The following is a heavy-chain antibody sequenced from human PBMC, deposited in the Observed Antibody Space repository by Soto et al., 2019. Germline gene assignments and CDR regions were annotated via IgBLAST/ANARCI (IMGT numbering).Heavy chain of an antibody. CDR2: ISYDGNNK. CDR3: ARDQWDSSGYPYYFDY. D-gene: IGHD3-22*01. Sequence: QVQLVESGGGVVQPGRSLRLSCAASGFTLSAYAMHWVRQAPGKGLEWVAVISYDGNNKNYADSVKGRFTISRDNSKNTLYLQMNSLRPEDTAVYYCARDQWDSSGYPYYFDYWGQGTLVTVSS. CDR1: GFTLSAYA. V-gene: IGHV3-30*14. J-gene: IGHJ4*02.